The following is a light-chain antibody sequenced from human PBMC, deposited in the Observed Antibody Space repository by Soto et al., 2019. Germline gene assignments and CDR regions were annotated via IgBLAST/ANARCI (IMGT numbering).Light chain of an antibody. Sequence: SYELTQPPSVSVAPGQTARITCGGDNIGSKGVHWYQQKPGQAPVLVVYDDRDRPSGIPERFSGSNSGNTATLTISRVEAGDEADYYCQVWDSSSDHPVFGGGTKVTV. CDR1: NIGSKG. J-gene: IGLJ3*02. CDR3: QVWDSSSDHPV. V-gene: IGLV3-21*02. CDR2: DDR.